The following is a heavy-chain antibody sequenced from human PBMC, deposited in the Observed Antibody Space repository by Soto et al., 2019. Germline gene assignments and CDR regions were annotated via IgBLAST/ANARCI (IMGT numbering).Heavy chain of an antibody. CDR1: GFTFSSYA. J-gene: IGHJ6*02. Sequence: GGSLRLSCAASGFTFSSYAMSWVRQAPGKGLEWVSAISGSGGSKYYADSVKGRFTISRDNSKNTLYLQMNSLIAEDTAVYYCAKDQYGSGSYYYYGMDVWGQGTTVTVSS. D-gene: IGHD3-10*01. CDR3: AKDQYGSGSYYYYGMDV. CDR2: ISGSGGSK. V-gene: IGHV3-23*01.